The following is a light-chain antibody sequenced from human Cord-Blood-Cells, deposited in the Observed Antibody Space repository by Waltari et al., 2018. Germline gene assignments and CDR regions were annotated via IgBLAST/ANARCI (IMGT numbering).Light chain of an antibody. V-gene: IGLV2-23*01. CDR3: CSYAGSSTYV. CDR1: SSDVGSYNL. Sequence: QSALTQPASVSGSPGQSITISCTGTSSDVGSYNLVSWYQQHQGKAPKLMLYEGGKRPSGVSNRCSGSKAGNTAPLTIPGLQAEYEADYYCCSYAGSSTYVFGTGTKVTVL. CDR2: EGG. J-gene: IGLJ1*01.